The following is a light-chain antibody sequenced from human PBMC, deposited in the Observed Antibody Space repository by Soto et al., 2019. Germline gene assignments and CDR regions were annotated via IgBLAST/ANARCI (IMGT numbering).Light chain of an antibody. J-gene: IGKJ5*01. V-gene: IGKV1-39*01. CDR3: EQGYNIPFT. Sequence: DIQMIQSPSSLSASVGDRVSITCRASQTISKYLNWFQQKPGEAPNLLIYTTSTLQSGVPSRFSGSGSGTDFTLTITNLQPEDFATYYCEQGYNIPFTFGQGTRLEI. CDR1: QTISKY. CDR2: TTS.